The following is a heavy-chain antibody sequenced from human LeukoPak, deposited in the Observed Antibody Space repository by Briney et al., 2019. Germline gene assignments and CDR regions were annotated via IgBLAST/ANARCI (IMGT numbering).Heavy chain of an antibody. D-gene: IGHD2-15*01. CDR3: ARVVVAAIDSWFDP. CDR2: IYYSGST. J-gene: IGHJ5*02. CDR1: GGSISSYY. Sequence: PSETLSLTCTVSGGSISSYYWSWIRQPPGKGLEWIGYIYYSGSTNYNPSLKSRVTISVDTSKNQFSLKLSSVTAADTAVYYCARVVVAAIDSWFDPWGQGTLVTVSS. V-gene: IGHV4-59*01.